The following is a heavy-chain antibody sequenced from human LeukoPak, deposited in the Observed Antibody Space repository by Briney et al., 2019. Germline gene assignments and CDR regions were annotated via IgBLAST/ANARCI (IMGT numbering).Heavy chain of an antibody. V-gene: IGHV3-48*03. J-gene: IGHJ3*02. D-gene: IGHD3/OR15-3a*01. CDR2: ISSSGSTI. CDR3: ARLSDWGGAFDI. Sequence: GGSLRLSCAASGFTFSSYEMNWVRQAPGKGLEWVSYISSSGSTIYYADSVKGRFTISRDNAKNSLYLQMNSLRAEDTAVYYCARLSDWGGAFDIWGQGTMVTVSS. CDR1: GFTFSSYE.